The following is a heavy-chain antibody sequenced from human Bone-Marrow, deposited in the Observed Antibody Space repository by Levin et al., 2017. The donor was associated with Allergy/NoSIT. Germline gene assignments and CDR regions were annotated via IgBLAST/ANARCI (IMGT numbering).Heavy chain of an antibody. J-gene: IGHJ4*02. Sequence: GASVKVSCKASGYTFTSYAMNWVRQAPGQGLEWMGWINTNTGNPTYAQGFTGRFVFSLDTSVSTAYLQISSLKAEDTAVYYCARDPRITMVQGVTPDYWGQGTLVTVSS. CDR3: ARDPRITMVQGVTPDY. CDR2: INTNTGNP. D-gene: IGHD3-10*01. CDR1: GYTFTSYA. V-gene: IGHV7-4-1*02.